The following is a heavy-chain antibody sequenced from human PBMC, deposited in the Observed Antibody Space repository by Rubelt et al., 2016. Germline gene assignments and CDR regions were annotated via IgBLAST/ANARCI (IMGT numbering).Heavy chain of an antibody. CDR1: GGSISSSS. CDR3: AREGGDSSGYWVLYYFDY. Sequence: LQLQESGPGLVEPSETLSLTCTVSGGSISSSSYYWGWIRQAPGKGLEWFSSISSSSSYIYYADSWKGRLTISGDNAKKQLYLEMNSLRAEDTGVYYCAREGGDSSGYWVLYYFDYWGQVTLVTVSS. D-gene: IGHD3-22*01. J-gene: IGHJ4*02. V-gene: IGHV3-21*01. CDR2: ISSSSSYI.